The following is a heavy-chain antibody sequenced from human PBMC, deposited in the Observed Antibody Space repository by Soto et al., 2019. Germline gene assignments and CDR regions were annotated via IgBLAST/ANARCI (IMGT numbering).Heavy chain of an antibody. V-gene: IGHV4-31*03. Sequence: QVQLQESGLGLVKPSQTLSLACTVSDGSVSRGGYYWSWLRQSPGKGLEWIGNIYYTGRTSYNPSLKSRVTISLETSKRQFSLRLASVSAADTALYYCAREGSYHYFDYWGQGALVTVSS. CDR2: IYYTGRT. CDR3: AREGSYHYFDY. J-gene: IGHJ4*02. D-gene: IGHD1-26*01. CDR1: DGSVSRGGYY.